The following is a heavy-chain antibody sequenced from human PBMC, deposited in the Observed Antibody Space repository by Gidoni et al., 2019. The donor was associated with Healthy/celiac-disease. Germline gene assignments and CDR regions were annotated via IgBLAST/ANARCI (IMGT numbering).Heavy chain of an antibody. CDR2: IYYSGST. CDR1: GGSISSSSYY. CDR3: ARHHIGGIVGAATNWFDP. Sequence: QLQLQESGPGLVKPSETLSLTCTVSGGSISSSSYYWGWIRQPPGKGLEWIGSIYYSGSTYYNPSLKSRVTISVDTSKNQFSLKLSSVTAADTAVYYCARHHIGGIVGAATNWFDPWGQGTLVTVSS. V-gene: IGHV4-39*01. J-gene: IGHJ5*02. D-gene: IGHD1-26*01.